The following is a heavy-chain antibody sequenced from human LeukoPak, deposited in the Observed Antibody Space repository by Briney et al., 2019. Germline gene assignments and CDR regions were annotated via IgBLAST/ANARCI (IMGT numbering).Heavy chain of an antibody. CDR1: GFTFSTFA. CDR2: IFPSGGEI. D-gene: IGHD3-22*01. CDR3: ARCDSSGYYLGNDY. V-gene: IGHV3-23*01. Sequence: GGSLRLSCEASGFTFSTFAMIWVRQPPGKGLEWVSSIFPSGGEIHYADSVRGRFTISRDNSKSTLSLQMNSLRAEDTAVYYCARCDSSGYYLGNDYWGQGTLVTVSS. J-gene: IGHJ4*02.